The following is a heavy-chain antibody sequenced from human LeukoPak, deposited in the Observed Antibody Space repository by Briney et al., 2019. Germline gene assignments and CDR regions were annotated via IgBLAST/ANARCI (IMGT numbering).Heavy chain of an antibody. D-gene: IGHD6-13*01. CDR3: ARAIAAAGIRN. Sequence: GGSLRLSCAASGFTFSSYSMNWVRQAPGKGLEWVSSISSSSSYIYHADSVKGRFTISRDNAKNSLYLQMNSLRAEDTAVYYCARAIAAAGIRNWGQGTLVTVSS. CDR2: ISSSSSYI. V-gene: IGHV3-21*01. CDR1: GFTFSSYS. J-gene: IGHJ4*02.